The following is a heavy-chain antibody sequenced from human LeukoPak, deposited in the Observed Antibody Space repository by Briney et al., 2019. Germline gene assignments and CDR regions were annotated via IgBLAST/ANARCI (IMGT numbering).Heavy chain of an antibody. V-gene: IGHV4-59*01. CDR3: ARDATSKDLAAAANK. D-gene: IGHD6-13*01. CDR1: GGSISSYY. Sequence: SETLSLTCTVSGGSISSYYWSWIRQPPGKGLEWIGYIYYSGSTNYNPSLKSRVTISVDTSKNQFSLKLSSVTAADTAVYYCARDATSKDLAAAANKWGQGTLVTVSS. J-gene: IGHJ4*02. CDR2: IYYSGST.